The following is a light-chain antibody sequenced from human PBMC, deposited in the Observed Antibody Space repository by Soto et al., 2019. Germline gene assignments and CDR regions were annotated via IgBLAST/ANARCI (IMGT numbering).Light chain of an antibody. Sequence: QSVLTQPPSVSGAPGQRVTLSCTGSSSNIGAGYDVHWYQHLPGTAPKLLIYGNSNRPSGVPDRFSGSKSGTSASLAITGLQAEDEADYYCQSYDSSLSGVVFVGGTKVTVL. V-gene: IGLV1-40*01. J-gene: IGLJ2*01. CDR3: QSYDSSLSGVV. CDR1: SSNIGAGYD. CDR2: GNS.